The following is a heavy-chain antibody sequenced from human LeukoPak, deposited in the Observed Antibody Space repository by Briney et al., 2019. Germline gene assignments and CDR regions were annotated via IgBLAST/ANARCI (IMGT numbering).Heavy chain of an antibody. J-gene: IGHJ6*02. CDR3: ARAPGYCSSTSCYNHYYGMDV. V-gene: IGHV4-31*03. CDR1: GGSISSGGYY. D-gene: IGHD2-2*03. CDR2: IYYSGST. Sequence: PSQTLSLTCTVSGGSISSGGYYWSWIRQHPGKGLEWIGYIYYSGSTYYNPSLKSRVTISVDTSKNQFSLKLSSVTAADTAVYYCARAPGYCSSTSCYNHYYGMDVWGQGTTVTVSS.